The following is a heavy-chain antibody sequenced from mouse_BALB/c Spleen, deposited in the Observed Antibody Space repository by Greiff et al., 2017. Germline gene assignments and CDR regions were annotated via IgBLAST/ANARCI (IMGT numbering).Heavy chain of an antibody. CDR1: GYSITRDYA. Sequence: DVKLQESGPGLVKPSQSLSLTCTVTGYSITRDYAWNWIRQFPGNKLEWMGYISYSGSTSYNPSLKSRISITRDTSKNQFFLQLNSVTTEDTATYYCAYFAYWGQGTLVTVSA. CDR3: AYFAY. J-gene: IGHJ3*01. CDR2: ISYSGST. V-gene: IGHV3-2*02.